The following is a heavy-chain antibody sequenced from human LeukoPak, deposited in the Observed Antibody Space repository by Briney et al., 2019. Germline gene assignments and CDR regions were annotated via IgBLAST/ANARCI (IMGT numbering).Heavy chain of an antibody. V-gene: IGHV3-11*01. CDR1: GFTFSDYY. D-gene: IGHD4-11*01. CDR2: ISSSGSTI. CDR3: VRADYDYSNNWFDP. J-gene: IGHJ5*02. Sequence: GGSLRLSCAASGFTFSDYYMSWIRQAPGKGLEWVSYISSSGSTIYYADSVKGRFTISRDNAKNSLYLQMNSLRAEDTAVYYCVRADYDYSNNWFDPWGQGTLVTVSS.